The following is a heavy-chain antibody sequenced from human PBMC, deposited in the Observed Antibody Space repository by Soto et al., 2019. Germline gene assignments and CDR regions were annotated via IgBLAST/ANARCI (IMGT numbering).Heavy chain of an antibody. Sequence: GGSLRLSCAASGFTFSSYSMNWVRQAPGKGLEWVSSISSSSSYIYYADSVKGRFTISRDNAKNSLYLQMNSLRAEDTAVYYCARDANDILTGYFNYWGQGTLLTVSS. D-gene: IGHD3-9*01. CDR2: ISSSSSYI. CDR3: ARDANDILTGYFNY. V-gene: IGHV3-21*01. CDR1: GFTFSSYS. J-gene: IGHJ4*02.